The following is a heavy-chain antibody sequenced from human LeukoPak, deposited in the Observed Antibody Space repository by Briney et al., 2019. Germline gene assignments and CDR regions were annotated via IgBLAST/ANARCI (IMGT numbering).Heavy chain of an antibody. CDR1: GYTFTGYY. CDR3: AGGSGAFGSSWYHYGMDV. J-gene: IGHJ6*02. CDR2: INPNSGGT. D-gene: IGHD6-13*01. Sequence: ASVKVSCKASGYTFTGYYMHWVRQAPGQGLEWMGWINPNSGGTNYAQKFQGWVTMTRDTSISTAYMELSRLRSDDTAVYYCAGGSGAFGSSWYHYGMDVWGQGTTVTVSS. V-gene: IGHV1-2*04.